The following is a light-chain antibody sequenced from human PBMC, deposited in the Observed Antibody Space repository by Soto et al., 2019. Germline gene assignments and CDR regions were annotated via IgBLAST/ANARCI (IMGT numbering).Light chain of an antibody. V-gene: IGKV1-5*03. CDR2: KAS. Sequence: DIPMTQSPSTLSASVGDRVTITCRASQSIRSWLAWYQQKPGKAPKLLIYKASSLESGVPSRFSGSGSGTEFTLTISSLQPDDSATYYCQQYDTSSRGFGQGTKVEIK. CDR3: QQYDTSSRG. CDR1: QSIRSW. J-gene: IGKJ1*01.